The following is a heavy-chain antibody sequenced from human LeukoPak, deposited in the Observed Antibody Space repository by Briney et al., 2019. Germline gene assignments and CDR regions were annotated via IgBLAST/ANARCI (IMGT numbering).Heavy chain of an antibody. CDR2: ISSSGSTI. CDR1: AFTSSSYE. Sequence: GGSRRLSCAASAFTSSSYEMNCVRQAPGKGLEWVSYISSSGSTIYHAGSVKGRFTIARDNAKNSLYLQMNSLRAEDTAVYYCARDLHVDLWGRGTLVTVSS. V-gene: IGHV3-48*03. CDR3: ARDLHVDL. J-gene: IGHJ2*01. D-gene: IGHD3-16*01.